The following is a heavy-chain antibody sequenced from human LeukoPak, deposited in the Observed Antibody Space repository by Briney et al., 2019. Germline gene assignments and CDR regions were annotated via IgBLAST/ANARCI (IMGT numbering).Heavy chain of an antibody. CDR2: ISYDGSNK. CDR1: GFTFSSYG. Sequence: GRSLRLSCAASGFTFSSYGMHWVRQAPGKGLEWVAVISYDGSNKYYADSVKGRFNISRDNSKNTLYLQMNSLRAEDTAVYYCSKLWWEPNDYWGQGTLVTVSS. CDR3: SKLWWEPNDY. J-gene: IGHJ4*02. V-gene: IGHV3-30*18. D-gene: IGHD2-21*01.